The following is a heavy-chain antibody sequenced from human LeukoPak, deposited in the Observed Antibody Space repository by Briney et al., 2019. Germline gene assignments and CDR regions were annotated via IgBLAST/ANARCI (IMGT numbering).Heavy chain of an antibody. CDR1: GYPFTNHG. D-gene: IGHD2/OR15-2a*01. V-gene: IGHV1-18*01. J-gene: IGHJ4*02. Sequence: GASVKVSCKTSGYPFTNHGVSWVGPAPGQGLEWMGWINANSGDTNYAQRFQGRLTMTTDTSTTTAYMELRSLSSDDTAVYYCARDWPIVIADYWRQGTLVTVSS. CDR2: INANSGDT. CDR3: ARDWPIVIADY.